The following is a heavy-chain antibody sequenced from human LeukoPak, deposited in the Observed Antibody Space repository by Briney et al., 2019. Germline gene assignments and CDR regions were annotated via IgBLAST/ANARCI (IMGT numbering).Heavy chain of an antibody. J-gene: IGHJ4*02. D-gene: IGHD3-10*01. V-gene: IGHV3-33*01. Sequence: GGSLRLSCAASGFTFSSYGMHWVRQAPGKGLEWVAVMWYDGSSKYYADSVKGRFTISRDNSKNTLYLQMNSLRAEDTAVYYCARDKGFGLACFDYWGQGTLVTVSS. CDR1: GFTFSSYG. CDR3: ARDKGFGLACFDY. CDR2: MWYDGSSK.